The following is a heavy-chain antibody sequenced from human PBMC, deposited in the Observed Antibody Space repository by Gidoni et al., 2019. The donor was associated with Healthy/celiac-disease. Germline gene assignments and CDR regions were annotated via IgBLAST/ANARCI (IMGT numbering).Heavy chain of an antibody. J-gene: IGHJ4*02. Sequence: QITLKESGPTLVKPTQTLTLTCPFSGFSLRTSGVGVGWIRQPPGKALEWLALIYWDDDKRYSPSLKSRLTITKDTSKNQVVLTMTNMDPVDTATYYCAHSVIQYSYGSRPFDYWGQGTLVTVSS. D-gene: IGHD5-18*01. CDR1: GFSLRTSGVG. CDR2: IYWDDDK. CDR3: AHSVIQYSYGSRPFDY. V-gene: IGHV2-5*02.